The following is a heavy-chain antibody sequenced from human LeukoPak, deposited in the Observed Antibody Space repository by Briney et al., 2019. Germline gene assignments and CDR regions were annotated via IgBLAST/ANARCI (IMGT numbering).Heavy chain of an antibody. Sequence: PGGSLRLSCAASGFTFSSYAMSWVRQAPGKGLEWVSAISNNGGYTYYADSVQGRFTISRDNSKSTLCLQMNSLRAEDTAVYYCAKDSRVYSSGWYDGGGDYWGQGTLVTVSS. CDR3: AKDSRVYSSGWYDGGGDY. CDR2: ISNNGGYT. J-gene: IGHJ4*02. CDR1: GFTFSSYA. D-gene: IGHD6-19*01. V-gene: IGHV3-23*01.